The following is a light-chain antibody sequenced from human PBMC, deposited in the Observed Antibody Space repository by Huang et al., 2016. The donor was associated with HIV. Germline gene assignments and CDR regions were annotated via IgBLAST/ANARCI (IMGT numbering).Light chain of an antibody. Sequence: DIIMTQSPDSLAVSLGERATLNCRSSQSVESCSISKDYMAWFQQKPGHPPRVLLFWASTREAGVPDRFSGRGSGTHFTLTIANLEAEDAAIYYCQQYYSSPQTFGQGTRVEVK. V-gene: IGKV4-1*01. J-gene: IGKJ1*01. CDR3: QQYYSSPQT. CDR2: WAS. CDR1: QSVESCSISKDY.